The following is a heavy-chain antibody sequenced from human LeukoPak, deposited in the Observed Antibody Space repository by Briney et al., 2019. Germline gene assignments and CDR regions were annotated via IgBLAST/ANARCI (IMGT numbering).Heavy chain of an antibody. CDR1: GFTFSTYA. CDR3: VRSSASSGPNCFDP. Sequence: GGSLRLSCSASGFTFSTYAMHWVRQAPGKGLEYVSAISSDGDSTYNADSVKGRFTISRDNSKNTLYLQMSSLRTEDTAVYYCVRSSASSGPNCFDPWGQGTLVTVSS. J-gene: IGHJ5*02. V-gene: IGHV3-64D*09. CDR2: ISSDGDST. D-gene: IGHD3-10*01.